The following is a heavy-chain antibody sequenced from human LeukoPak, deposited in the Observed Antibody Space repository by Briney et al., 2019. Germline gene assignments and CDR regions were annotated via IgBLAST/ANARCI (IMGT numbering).Heavy chain of an antibody. V-gene: IGHV1-69*05. D-gene: IGHD5-18*01. J-gene: IGHJ5*02. CDR1: GGTFSSYA. CDR2: IIPIFGTA. CDR3: ARARQLWPPDWFDP. Sequence: SVKVSCKASGGTFSSYAIGWVRQAPGQGLEWMGGIIPIFGTANYAQKFQGRVTITTDESTSTAYMELSSLRSEDTAVYYCARARQLWPPDWFDPWGQGTLVTVSS.